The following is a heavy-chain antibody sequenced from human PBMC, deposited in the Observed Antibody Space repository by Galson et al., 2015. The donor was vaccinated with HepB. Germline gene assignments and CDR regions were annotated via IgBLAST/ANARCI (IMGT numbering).Heavy chain of an antibody. CDR1: GLTFGDYT. J-gene: IGHJ3*02. CDR2: IRTTAYGGTT. V-gene: IGHV3-49*04. CDR3: TRDRRPSRWFGDSDAFDI. Sequence: SLRLSRAASGLTFGDYTLSWVRQAPGTGLERVGIIRTTAYGGTTDSAASVKGRFSISRDDSKSIAYLQMNSLKTEDTAMYYCTRDRRPSRWFGDSDAFDIWGPGTMVTVSS. D-gene: IGHD3-10*01.